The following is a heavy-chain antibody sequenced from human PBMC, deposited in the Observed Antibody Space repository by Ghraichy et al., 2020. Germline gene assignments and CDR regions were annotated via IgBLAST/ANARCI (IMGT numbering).Heavy chain of an antibody. CDR1: GFTFSVYW. V-gene: IGHV3-7*03. D-gene: IGHD1-1*01. Sequence: GGSLRLSCAASGFTFSVYWMNWVRQAPGKGLEWVANIKRDGSEKYYVDSVKGRFTISRDNAKNSLYLQMNNLRAEDTAVYYCARGAETGLANDEFDYWGQGTLVTVSS. CDR3: ARGAETGLANDEFDY. J-gene: IGHJ4*02. CDR2: IKRDGSEK.